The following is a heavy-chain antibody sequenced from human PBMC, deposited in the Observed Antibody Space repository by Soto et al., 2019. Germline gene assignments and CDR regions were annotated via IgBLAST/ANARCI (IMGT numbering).Heavy chain of an antibody. J-gene: IGHJ4*02. CDR3: ARGTFRGVYPYYFDY. V-gene: IGHV4-59*01. D-gene: IGHD3-10*01. CDR2: IYYSGST. Sequence: SETLSLTCTVSGGSISSYYWSWIRQPPGKGLEWIGYIYYSGSTNYNPSLKSRVTISVDTSKNQFSLKLSSVTAADTAVYYCARGTFRGVYPYYFDYWGQGTLVTVSS. CDR1: GGSISSYY.